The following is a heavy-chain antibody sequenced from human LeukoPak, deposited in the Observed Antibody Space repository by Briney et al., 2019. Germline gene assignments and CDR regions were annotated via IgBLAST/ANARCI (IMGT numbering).Heavy chain of an antibody. CDR3: ARDRIVVVPAATPYYYYYYMDV. D-gene: IGHD2-2*01. CDR1: GGTFSSYA. J-gene: IGHJ6*03. CDR2: IIPIFGTA. Sequence: SVKVSCKASGGTFSSYAISWVRQAPGQGLEWMGGIIPIFGTANYAQKFRGRVTITTDESTSTAYMELSSLRSEDTAVYYCARDRIVVVPAATPYYYYYYMDVWGKGTTVTVSS. V-gene: IGHV1-69*05.